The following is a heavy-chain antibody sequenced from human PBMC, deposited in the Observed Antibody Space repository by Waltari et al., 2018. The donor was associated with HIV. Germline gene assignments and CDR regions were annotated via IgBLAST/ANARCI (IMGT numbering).Heavy chain of an antibody. J-gene: IGHJ4*02. CDR3: AKDVSDATVVRQPFDY. CDR2: ISGSGGST. D-gene: IGHD4-17*01. CDR1: GFTFSSYA. Sequence: EVQLLESGGGLVQPGGSLRLSCAASGFTFSSYAMSWVRQAPGKGLEWVSAISGSGGSTYYADSVKGRFTISRDNSKNTLYLQMNSLRAEDTAVYYCAKDVSDATVVRQPFDYWGQGTLVTVSS. V-gene: IGHV3-23*01.